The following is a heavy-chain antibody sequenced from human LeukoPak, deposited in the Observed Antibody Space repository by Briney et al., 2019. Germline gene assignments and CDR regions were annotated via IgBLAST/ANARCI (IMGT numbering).Heavy chain of an antibody. J-gene: IGHJ4*02. Sequence: PSETLSLTCAVSGGSISSGGYSWSWIRQPPGKGLEWIGEINHSGSTNYNPSLKSRVTISVDTSKNQFSLKLSSVTAADTAVYYCASSAYYYDSSGYDRSPFDYWGQGTLVTVSS. CDR2: INHSGST. CDR1: GGSISSGGYS. CDR3: ASSAYYYDSSGYDRSPFDY. V-gene: IGHV4-34*01. D-gene: IGHD3-22*01.